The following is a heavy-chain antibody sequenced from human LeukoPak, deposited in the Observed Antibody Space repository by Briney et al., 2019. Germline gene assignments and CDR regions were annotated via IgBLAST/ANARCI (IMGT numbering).Heavy chain of an antibody. CDR2: IFSNGNT. J-gene: IGHJ5*02. CDR3: ARDHYGLTSYPNP. D-gene: IGHD3-10*01. CDR1: EFTVSTNY. V-gene: IGHV3-66*01. Sequence: GGSLRLSCAVSEFTVSTNYMSWVRQAPGKGLEWVSVIFSNGNTFYADSVKGRFTISRDNSKSTLYLQMNNLRAEDTAVYYCARDHYGLTSYPNPWGQGTLVTVSS.